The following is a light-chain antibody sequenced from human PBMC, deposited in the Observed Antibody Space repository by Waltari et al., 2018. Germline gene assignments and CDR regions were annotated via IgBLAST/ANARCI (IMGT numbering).Light chain of an antibody. J-gene: IGKJ3*01. CDR1: QSVGRY. CDR2: DAS. CDR3: QQRSNWPPLFT. V-gene: IGKV3-11*01. Sequence: EIVLTQSPATLSLSPGERATLSCSASQSVGRYLAWYQQKPGQAPRLLIYDASNRATGIPARFSGSGSGADFTLTISSLEPEDFAVYYCQQRSNWPPLFTFGPGTKVDIK.